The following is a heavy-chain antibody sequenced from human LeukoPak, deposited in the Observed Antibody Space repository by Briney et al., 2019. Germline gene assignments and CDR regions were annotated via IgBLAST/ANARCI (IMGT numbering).Heavy chain of an antibody. CDR1: GGSISSYY. CDR3: AARRYCSSTSCYLGHYGMDV. J-gene: IGHJ6*02. V-gene: IGHV4-4*07. CDR2: IYTSGST. D-gene: IGHD2-2*01. Sequence: SETLSLTCTVSGGSISSYYWSWIRQPAGKGLEWIGRIYTSGSTNYNPSLKSRVTMSVDTSKNQFSLKLRSVTAADTAVYYCAARRYCSSTSCYLGHYGMDVWGQGTTVTVSS.